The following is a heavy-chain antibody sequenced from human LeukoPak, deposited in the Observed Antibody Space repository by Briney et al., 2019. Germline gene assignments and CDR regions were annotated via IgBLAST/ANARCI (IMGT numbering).Heavy chain of an antibody. CDR3: ARVGYSAPDAFDT. CDR2: INPSGGST. V-gene: IGHV1-46*01. D-gene: IGHD6-13*01. J-gene: IGHJ3*02. Sequence: ASVKVSCKASGYTFTSYYMHWVRQAPGQGLEWMGIINPSGGSTSYAQKFQGRVTMTTDTSTSTAYMELRSLRSDDTAVYYCARVGYSAPDAFDTWGQGTMVTVSS. CDR1: GYTFTSYY.